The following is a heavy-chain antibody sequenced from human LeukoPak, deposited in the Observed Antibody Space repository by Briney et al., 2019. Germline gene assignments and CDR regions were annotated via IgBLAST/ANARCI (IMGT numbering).Heavy chain of an antibody. Sequence: GGSLRLSCAASGFTVSSNYMSWVRQAPGKGLEWVSVIYSGGSTYYADSVKGRFTISRDNSKNTLYLQMNSLRAEDTAVYYCASPLYSSGWYGYGRDVWGPVTTVTVSS. CDR2: IYSGGST. D-gene: IGHD6-19*01. CDR3: ASPLYSSGWYGYGRDV. V-gene: IGHV3-66*01. J-gene: IGHJ6*02. CDR1: GFTVSSNY.